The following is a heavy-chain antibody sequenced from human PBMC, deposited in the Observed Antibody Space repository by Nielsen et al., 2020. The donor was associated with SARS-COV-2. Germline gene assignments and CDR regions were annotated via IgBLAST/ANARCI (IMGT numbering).Heavy chain of an antibody. CDR2: ISTDSGNP. J-gene: IGHJ4*02. D-gene: IGHD2-21*02. Sequence: ASVKVSCKASGYTFTNYAMNWVRQAPGQGLEWMGWISTDSGNPTYAQGFTGRFVFSLDTSVTTTYLQISNLKAEDTAGYYCAREQSFCGVDCYSYFDFWGQGALVTVSS. CDR3: AREQSFCGVDCYSYFDF. V-gene: IGHV7-4-1*02. CDR1: GYTFTNYA.